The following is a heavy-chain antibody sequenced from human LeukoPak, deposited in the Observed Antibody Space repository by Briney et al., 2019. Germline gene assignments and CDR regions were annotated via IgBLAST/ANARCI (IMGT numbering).Heavy chain of an antibody. Sequence: GGSLRLSFEASGXTFSNVWMNWVRQAPGKGLEWIGRIKTKTDGGTTEYAAPVKGRFTISRDDSKNTVYLQMNSLKTEDTALYYCVTRVKSTGDYWGQGTLVTVSP. CDR3: VTRVKSTGDY. V-gene: IGHV3-15*01. CDR1: GXTFSNVW. D-gene: IGHD1-1*01. CDR2: IKTKTDGGTT. J-gene: IGHJ4*02.